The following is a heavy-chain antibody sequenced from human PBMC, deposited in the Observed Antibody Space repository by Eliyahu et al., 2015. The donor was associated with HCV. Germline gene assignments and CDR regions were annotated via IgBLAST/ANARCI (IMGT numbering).Heavy chain of an antibody. V-gene: IGHV3-23*04. CDR2: ISGSGGGT. J-gene: IGHJ4*02. CDR3: AKARWYDILTSGDY. D-gene: IGHD3-9*01. Sequence: EVQLVESGGGLVQPGGSLRLSCAASGFTFSSYAMSWVRQAPGKGLEWVSGISGSGGGTYYSAGAEGGLAIPRDNSKNTLYLQMNSLRAEDTAVYYCAKARWYDILTSGDYWGQGTLVTVSS. CDR1: GFTFSSYA.